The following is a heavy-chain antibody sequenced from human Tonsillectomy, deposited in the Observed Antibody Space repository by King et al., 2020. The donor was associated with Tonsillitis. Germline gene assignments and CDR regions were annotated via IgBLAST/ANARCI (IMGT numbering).Heavy chain of an antibody. CDR1: NYTFTNYG. Sequence: QLVQSGAEVKKPGTSVKVSCRASNYTFTNYGISWVRQAPGQGLEGRGWISTYNGNTNYAQNLQGRVTMTPDTPTSTTYMEMRRLRSDDTAVYYCARQDYGGDLDYYYYAMDVWGQGTTVTVSS. V-gene: IGHV1-18*01. D-gene: IGHD4-23*01. CDR2: ISTYNGNT. J-gene: IGHJ6*02. CDR3: ARQDYGGDLDYYYYAMDV.